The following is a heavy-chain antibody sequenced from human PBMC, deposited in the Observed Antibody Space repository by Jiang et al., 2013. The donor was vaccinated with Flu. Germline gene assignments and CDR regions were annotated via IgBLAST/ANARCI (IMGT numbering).Heavy chain of an antibody. CDR1: SGSMSNYY. J-gene: IGHJ6*01. D-gene: IGHD2-21*02. V-gene: IGHV4-59*01. CDR2: ISYSGTT. CDR3: ARDRDCGSDCNYYYYGMDV. Sequence: GSGLVKPSETLSLTCTVSSGSMSNYYLSWIRQPPGKGLEWIGYISYSGTTNYNPSLKSRVTISADRSKNQFSLKLRSVTAADSAIYYCARDRDCGSDCNYYYYGMDVWG.